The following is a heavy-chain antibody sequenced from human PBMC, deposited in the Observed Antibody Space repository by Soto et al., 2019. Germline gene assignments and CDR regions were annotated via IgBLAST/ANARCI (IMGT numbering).Heavy chain of an antibody. J-gene: IGHJ3*02. CDR3: ARSPSSRHWLAGSDAFDI. Sequence: QVQLVQSGAEVKKPGASVKVSCKASGYTFTSYGISWVRQAPGQGLEWMGWISAYNGNTNYAKKHQGRVTMTTDTSMSRAYMELRSLRSDDTAVYYCARSPSSRHWLAGSDAFDIWGQGTMVTVSS. CDR2: ISAYNGNT. CDR1: GYTFTSYG. V-gene: IGHV1-18*01. D-gene: IGHD6-19*01.